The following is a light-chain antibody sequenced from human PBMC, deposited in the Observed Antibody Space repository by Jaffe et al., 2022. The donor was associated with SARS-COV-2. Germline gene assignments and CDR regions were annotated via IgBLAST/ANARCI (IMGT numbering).Light chain of an antibody. CDR1: QSVSSSY. Sequence: EIVLTQSPGTLSLSPGERATLSCRASQSVSSSYLAWYQQKPGQAPRLLVYSTSSRATGIPDRFSGSGSGTDFTLTISRLEPEDFAVYYCQQYAASPRTFGQGTKVEFK. J-gene: IGKJ1*01. CDR3: QQYAASPRT. CDR2: STS. V-gene: IGKV3-20*01.